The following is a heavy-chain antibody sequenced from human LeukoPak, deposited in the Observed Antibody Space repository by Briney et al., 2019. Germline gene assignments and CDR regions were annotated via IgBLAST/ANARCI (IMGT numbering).Heavy chain of an antibody. J-gene: IGHJ5*02. CDR3: ARSGYSTKNWFDP. CDR1: GYTFTSYY. CDR2: INPSGGST. D-gene: IGHD6-13*01. Sequence: ASVTVSCKACGYTFTSYYMHWVRQAPGQGLEGMGLINPSGGSTSYAQKFQGRVTMTRDTSTSTVYMELSSLRSEDTAVYYWARSGYSTKNWFDPRGQGTLVTVSS. V-gene: IGHV1-46*01.